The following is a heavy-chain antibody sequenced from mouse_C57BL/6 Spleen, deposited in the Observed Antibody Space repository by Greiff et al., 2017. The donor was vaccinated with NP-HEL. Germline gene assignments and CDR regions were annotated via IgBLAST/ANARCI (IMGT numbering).Heavy chain of an antibody. CDR1: GFTFSDYG. J-gene: IGHJ2*01. CDR3: ARRSSTVVPLDY. V-gene: IGHV5-17*01. D-gene: IGHD1-1*01. Sequence: EVMLVESGGGLVKPGGSLKLSCAASGFTFSDYGMHWVRQAPEKGLEWVAYISSGSSTIYYADTVKGRFTFSRDNAKNTRFLQMTSLRSEDTAMYYCARRSSTVVPLDYWGQGTTLTVSS. CDR2: ISSGSSTI.